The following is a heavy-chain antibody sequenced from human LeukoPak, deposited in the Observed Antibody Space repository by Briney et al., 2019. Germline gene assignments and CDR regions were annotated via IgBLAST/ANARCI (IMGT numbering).Heavy chain of an antibody. D-gene: IGHD5-12*01. CDR3: VKDLHSAYTDYDSAFDI. CDR2: ISSNGGST. V-gene: IGHV3-64D*08. J-gene: IGHJ3*02. Sequence: GGSLRLSCSASGFAFSNYSMRWVRQAPGKGLEYVSAISSNGGSTYYADFVKGRFTISRDNSKNTLYLQLSGLRADDTAVYYYVKDLHSAYTDYDSAFDIWGQGTMVTVSS. CDR1: GFAFSNYS.